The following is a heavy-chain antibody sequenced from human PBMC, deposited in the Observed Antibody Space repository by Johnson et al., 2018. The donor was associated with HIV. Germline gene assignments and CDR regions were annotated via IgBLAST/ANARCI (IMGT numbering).Heavy chain of an antibody. V-gene: IGHV3-13*01. D-gene: IGHD1-26*01. CDR1: GFTFDDYA. CDR3: ARAGIVGATTAFDI. Sequence: VQLVESGGGLVQPGRSLRLSCAASGFTFDDYAMHWVRQAPGKGLEWVSGIGTAGDTYYADSLKGRFTISREDAKNSLYLQMNSLRAGDTALYYCARAGIVGATTAFDIWGQGTMVTVSS. J-gene: IGHJ3*02. CDR2: IGTAGDT.